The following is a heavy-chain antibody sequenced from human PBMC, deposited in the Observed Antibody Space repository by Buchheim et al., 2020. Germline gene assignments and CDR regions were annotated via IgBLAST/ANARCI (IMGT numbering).Heavy chain of an antibody. CDR3: ARGPVLRYFDWLSTYGMDV. V-gene: IGHV1-8*01. CDR2: MNPNSGNT. Sequence: QVQLVQSGAEVKKPGASVKVSCKASGYTFTSYDINWVRQATGQGLEWMGWMNPNSGNTGYAQKFQGRVTMTRNTSISTANMELSSLRSEDTAVYYCARGPVLRYFDWLSTYGMDVWGQGTT. D-gene: IGHD3-9*01. J-gene: IGHJ6*02. CDR1: GYTFTSYD.